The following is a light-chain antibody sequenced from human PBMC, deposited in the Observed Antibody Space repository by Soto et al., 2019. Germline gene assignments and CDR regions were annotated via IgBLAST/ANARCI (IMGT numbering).Light chain of an antibody. V-gene: IGKV3D-15*01. CDR2: GAS. CDR3: QQYINWPIT. CDR1: QGVSSN. Sequence: EIVMTPSPATLSVSPGERPTRSWRARQGVSSNLSWYQQKPGQAPRLLIYGASTRATGIRARFSGSGSGTDFSLTISSLQSEDFAVYYCQQYINWPITVGQGTRLEI. J-gene: IGKJ5*01.